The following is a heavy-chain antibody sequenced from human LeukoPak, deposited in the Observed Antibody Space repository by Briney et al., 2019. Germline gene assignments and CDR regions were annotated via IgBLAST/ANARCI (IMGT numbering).Heavy chain of an antibody. V-gene: IGHV4-4*07. J-gene: IGHJ6*03. CDR3: ARVGGTETTGYYYMDV. D-gene: IGHD1-1*01. CDR2: IYSSGST. Sequence: PSETLSLTCNAAGYSISGYYWSWIRQPAGKGLECIGRIYSSGSTNYNPSLKSRLTMSVDTSKNQFSLKLSSVTAADTAVYYCARVGGTETTGYYYMDVWGKGTTVTVSS. CDR1: GYSISGYY.